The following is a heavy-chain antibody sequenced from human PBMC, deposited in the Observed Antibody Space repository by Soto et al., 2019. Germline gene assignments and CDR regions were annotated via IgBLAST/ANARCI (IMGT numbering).Heavy chain of an antibody. CDR2: VYSRGTT. D-gene: IGHD2-2*01. V-gene: IGHV4-4*07. Sequence: SQTLSDQCSVSAGSLNSYWWSWIRQPAEKTLEWIGRVYSRGTTDYDPSLNSRATMSVETSKNQFSLKLTSVTAADTAVYYCARDIGSYAYAEGYWG. CDR3: ARDIGSYAYAEGY. CDR1: AGSLNSYW. J-gene: IGHJ4*01.